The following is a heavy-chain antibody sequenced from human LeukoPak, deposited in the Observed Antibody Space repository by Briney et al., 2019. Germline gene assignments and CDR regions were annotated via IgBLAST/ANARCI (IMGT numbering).Heavy chain of an antibody. Sequence: GGSLRLSCAASGFTISSYAMSWVRQAPGKGLEWVSAISGSGGSTYYADSVKGRFTISRDNSKNTLYLQMNSLRAEDTAVYYCARRDVGVWFLDHWGQGTLAIVSS. V-gene: IGHV3-23*01. D-gene: IGHD2-21*02. CDR2: ISGSGGST. CDR1: GFTISSYA. CDR3: ARRDVGVWFLDH. J-gene: IGHJ4*02.